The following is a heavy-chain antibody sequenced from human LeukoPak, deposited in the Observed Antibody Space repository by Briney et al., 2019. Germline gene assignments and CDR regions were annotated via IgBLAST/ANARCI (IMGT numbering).Heavy chain of an antibody. Sequence: PSETLSLTCTVSGASISIYSWSWIRQPPGQGLEWIGYLYYSGSPNYNPSLKSRVTMSVDASKNQFSLKVSSVIAADTAVYYCAKSNRYCDSASCYEAFDIWGQGTMVTVSS. CDR3: AKSNRYCDSASCYEAFDI. CDR1: GASISIYS. J-gene: IGHJ3*02. D-gene: IGHD2-2*01. V-gene: IGHV4-59*01. CDR2: LYYSGSP.